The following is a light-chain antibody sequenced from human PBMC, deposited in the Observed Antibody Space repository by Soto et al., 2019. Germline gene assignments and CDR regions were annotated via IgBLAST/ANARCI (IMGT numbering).Light chain of an antibody. Sequence: QTVVTQEPSLSVSPGGTVTLTCGLTSGSVSSTSYPSWYQQTPGQPPRPLIYNTDTRSSGVPDRFSGSILGNKAALTITGAQADDECDYYCVVYLGSGISVFGGGTKVTVL. CDR1: SGSVSSTSY. CDR2: NTD. CDR3: VVYLGSGISV. V-gene: IGLV8-61*01. J-gene: IGLJ3*02.